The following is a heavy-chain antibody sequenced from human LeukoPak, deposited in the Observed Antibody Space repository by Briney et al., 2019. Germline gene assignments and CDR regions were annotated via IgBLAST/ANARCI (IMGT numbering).Heavy chain of an antibody. CDR2: IKPDGSDQ. J-gene: IGHJ4*02. Sequence: PGGSLRLSCATSGFTFSNYWMTWVRQAPGRWLEWVANIKPDGSDQFYVDSVKGRFTISRDNAKNLVYLQMNSLRVEDTAVYYCARDLYAYESSGYYMPYDYWGQGILVTVSS. D-gene: IGHD3-22*01. V-gene: IGHV3-7*01. CDR1: GFTFSNYW. CDR3: ARDLYAYESSGYYMPYDY.